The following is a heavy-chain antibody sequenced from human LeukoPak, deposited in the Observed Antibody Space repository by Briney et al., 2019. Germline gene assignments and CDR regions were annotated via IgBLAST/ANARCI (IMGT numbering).Heavy chain of an antibody. CDR2: INHSGST. D-gene: IGHD3-22*01. J-gene: IGHJ4*02. V-gene: IGHV4-34*01. Sequence: PSETLSLTCAVYGGSFSGYYWSWIRQPPGKGLEWIVEINHSGSTNYNPSLKSRVTISVDTSKNQFSLKLSSVTAADTAVYYCAKAVYYDSSGYWGHWGQGTLVTVSS. CDR3: AKAVYYDSSGYWGH. CDR1: GGSFSGYY.